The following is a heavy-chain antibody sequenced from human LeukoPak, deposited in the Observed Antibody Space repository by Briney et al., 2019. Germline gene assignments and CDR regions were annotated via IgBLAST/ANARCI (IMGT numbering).Heavy chain of an antibody. Sequence: PGGSLRPSCAASGFTFSSYSMNWVRQAPGKGLEWVSSISSSSSYIYYADSVKGRFTISRDNAKNSLYLQMNSLRAEDTAVYYCAREPVAGYNWFDPWGQGTLVTVSS. CDR3: AREPVAGYNWFDP. CDR2: ISSSSSYI. J-gene: IGHJ5*02. D-gene: IGHD6-19*01. V-gene: IGHV3-21*01. CDR1: GFTFSSYS.